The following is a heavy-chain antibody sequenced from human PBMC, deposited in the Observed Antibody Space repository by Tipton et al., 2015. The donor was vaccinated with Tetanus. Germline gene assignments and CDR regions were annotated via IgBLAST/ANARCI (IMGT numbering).Heavy chain of an antibody. D-gene: IGHD5-24*01. CDR1: GGSFSLYY. V-gene: IGHV4-34*01. Sequence: TLSLNCTVSGGSFSLYYWNWVRQSPGKGLEWIGEISHSGSSSYSPSLKSRVTISVDTSKNQFSLRLRSVAAADTAVYYCARGGRDAYNNPLGAFDVWGRGTTVTVSS. CDR2: ISHSGSS. J-gene: IGHJ3*01. CDR3: ARGGRDAYNNPLGAFDV.